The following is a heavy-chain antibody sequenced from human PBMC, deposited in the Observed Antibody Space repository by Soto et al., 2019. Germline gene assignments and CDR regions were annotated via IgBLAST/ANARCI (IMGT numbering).Heavy chain of an antibody. CDR1: GGSVSSGSYY. J-gene: IGHJ6*02. D-gene: IGHD6-19*01. V-gene: IGHV4-61*01. CDR3: ARGIEGWYQGRYYYGRDV. Sequence: QVQLQESGPGLVKPSETLSLTCTVSGGSVSSGSYYWSWIRQPPGKGLEWIGYIYYSGSTNYNPSLKRRVTISVDTSKNQSSLKLSSATAADTAVYYCARGIEGWYQGRYYYGRDVWGQGTTVTVSS. CDR2: IYYSGST.